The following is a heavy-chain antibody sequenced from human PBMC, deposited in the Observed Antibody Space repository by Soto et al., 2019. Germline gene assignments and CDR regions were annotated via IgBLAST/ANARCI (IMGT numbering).Heavy chain of an antibody. V-gene: IGHV1-8*01. Sequence: PSVKVSCKASGYTFTSYDINWVRQATGQGLEWMGWMNPNSGNTGYAQKFQGRVTMTRNTSISTAYMELSSLRSEDTAVYYCASSAPITIFGVVPYYYYGMDVWGQGTTVTVSS. D-gene: IGHD3-3*01. J-gene: IGHJ6*02. CDR2: MNPNSGNT. CDR3: ASSAPITIFGVVPYYYYGMDV. CDR1: GYTFTSYD.